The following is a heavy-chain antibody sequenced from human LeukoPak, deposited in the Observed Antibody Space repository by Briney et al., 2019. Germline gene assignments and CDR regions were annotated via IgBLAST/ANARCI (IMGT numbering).Heavy chain of an antibody. Sequence: ASVKVSCKASGGTFSSYAISWVRQAPGQGLEWMGGIIPIFGTANYAQKFQGRVTITADESTSTAHMELSSLRSEDTAVYYCARDWSLYYYDSSGYYFGYWGQGTLVAVSS. CDR2: IIPIFGTA. CDR1: GGTFSSYA. D-gene: IGHD3-22*01. J-gene: IGHJ4*02. V-gene: IGHV1-69*13. CDR3: ARDWSLYYYDSSGYYFGY.